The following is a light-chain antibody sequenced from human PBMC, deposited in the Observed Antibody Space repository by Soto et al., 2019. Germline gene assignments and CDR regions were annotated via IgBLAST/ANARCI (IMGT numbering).Light chain of an antibody. V-gene: IGLV2-14*01. CDR1: SSDVGGYGY. J-gene: IGLJ2*01. CDR3: TSYTASSTLI. Sequence: QSALTQPASVSGSPGQSITLSCTGTSSDVGGYGYVSWYQHHPGKAPKLIIYEVNNRPSGVSHRFSGSKSGNTASLTISGLQAEDEADYYCTSYTASSTLIFGGGTKLTVL. CDR2: EVN.